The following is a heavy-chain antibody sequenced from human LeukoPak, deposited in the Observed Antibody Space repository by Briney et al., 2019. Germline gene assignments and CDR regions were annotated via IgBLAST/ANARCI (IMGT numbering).Heavy chain of an antibody. Sequence: ASVKVSCKASGYTFTDYYMHWVRQAPGQGLEWMAWINPHSGGTNYAQKFQGRVTMTRDTSISTAYMELSRLRSDDTAVYYCASTNSEGNWFDPWGQGTLVTVSS. CDR2: INPHSGGT. V-gene: IGHV1-2*02. J-gene: IGHJ5*02. D-gene: IGHD4-23*01. CDR3: ASTNSEGNWFDP. CDR1: GYTFTDYY.